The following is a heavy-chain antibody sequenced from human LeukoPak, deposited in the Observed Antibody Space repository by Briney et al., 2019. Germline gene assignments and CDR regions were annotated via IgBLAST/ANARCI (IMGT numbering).Heavy chain of an antibody. D-gene: IGHD3-10*01. CDR3: ARIRITMVRGADNLFDP. Sequence: GESLKISCKGSGYSFTSYWIGWVRQMPGKGLEWMGIIYPGDSDTRYSPSFQGQVTISADKSISTAYLQWSSLKASDTAMYYCARIRITMVRGADNLFDPWGQGTLVTVSS. J-gene: IGHJ5*02. CDR2: IYPGDSDT. V-gene: IGHV5-51*01. CDR1: GYSFTSYW.